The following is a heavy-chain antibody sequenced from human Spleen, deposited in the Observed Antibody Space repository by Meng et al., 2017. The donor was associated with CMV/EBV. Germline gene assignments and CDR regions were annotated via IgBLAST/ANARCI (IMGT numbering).Heavy chain of an antibody. Sequence: SVKVSCKASGYTFTGYYIHWVRQDPGQGLEWMGWVNPYSGGTDSAQNFQGRVTMTRDTSISTAYMELSRLRSDDPAVYYCAVGTSTIFGGAAPFDYLGQGTLVTVSS. CDR3: AVGTSTIFGGAAPFDY. CDR1: GYTFTGYY. CDR2: VNPYSGGT. V-gene: IGHV1-2*02. J-gene: IGHJ4*02. D-gene: IGHD3-3*01.